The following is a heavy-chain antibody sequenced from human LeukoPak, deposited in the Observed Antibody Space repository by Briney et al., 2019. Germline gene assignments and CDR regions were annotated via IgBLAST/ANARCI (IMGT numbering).Heavy chain of an antibody. J-gene: IGHJ6*02. CDR3: ARERHSGHYRLYDDYYYYGMDV. V-gene: IGHV1-18*01. CDR2: ISAYNGNT. D-gene: IGHD3-22*01. Sequence: ASVKVSCKASGYTFTSYGISWMRQAPGQGLEWMGWISAYNGNTNYAQKLQGRVTMTTDTSTSTAYMELRSLRSDDTAVYYCARERHSGHYRLYDDYYYYGMDVWGQGTTVTVSS. CDR1: GYTFTSYG.